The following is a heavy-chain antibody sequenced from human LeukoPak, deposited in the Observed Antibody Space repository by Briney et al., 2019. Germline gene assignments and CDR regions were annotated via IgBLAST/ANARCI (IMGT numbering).Heavy chain of an antibody. Sequence: SVNVSCKASGGTFSSYAISWVRQAPGQGLEWMGRIIPILGIANYAQKFQGRVTITADKSTSTAYMELSSLRSEDTAVYYCARAPDTDLMDWGQGTLVTVSS. CDR3: ARAPDTDLMD. D-gene: IGHD5-18*01. CDR2: IIPILGIA. CDR1: GGTFSSYA. J-gene: IGHJ4*02. V-gene: IGHV1-69*04.